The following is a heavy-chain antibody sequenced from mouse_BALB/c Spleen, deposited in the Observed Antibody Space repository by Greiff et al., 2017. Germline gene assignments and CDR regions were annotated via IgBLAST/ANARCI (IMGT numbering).Heavy chain of an antibody. V-gene: IGHV3-6*02. CDR2: ISYDGSN. CDR1: GYSFTSGYF. CDR3: ARSGRYDASGFAY. J-gene: IGHJ3*01. D-gene: IGHD2-14*01. Sequence: EVKLVESGPGFVKPSQSLSLTCSVTGYSFTSGYFWNWIRQFPGNKLEWMGYISYDGSNNYYPSLKNRITITRDTSKNQFFLKLNSVTTEDTATYYCARSGRYDASGFAYWGQGTLVTVSA.